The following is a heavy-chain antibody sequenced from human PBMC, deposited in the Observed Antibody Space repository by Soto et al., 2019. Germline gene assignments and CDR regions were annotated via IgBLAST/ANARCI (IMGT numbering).Heavy chain of an antibody. CDR1: GFTFSSDS. J-gene: IGHJ4*02. CDR3: ARVPYGGSYWREFDY. Sequence: GGSLRLSCAASGFTFSSDSMNWVRQAPGKGVEWVSSIFISSSYIYYAVSVKGRFTISRDNAKNSLYLQMNSPRADDTAVYYCARVPYGGSYWREFDYWGQGTLVTVSS. D-gene: IGHD1-26*01. CDR2: IFISSSYI. V-gene: IGHV3-21*01.